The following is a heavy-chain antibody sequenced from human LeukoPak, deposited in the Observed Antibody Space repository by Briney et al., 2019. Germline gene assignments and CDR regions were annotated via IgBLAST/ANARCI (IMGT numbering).Heavy chain of an antibody. CDR1: GYTFTGYY. J-gene: IGHJ3*02. CDR3: ASWSALGYCSSTSCYGWHDAFDI. Sequence: GASVKVSCKTSGYTFTGYYMHWVRQAPGQGLEWMGWINPNSGGTNYAQKFQGRVTMTRDTSISTAYMELSRLRSDDTAVYYCASWSALGYCSSTSCYGWHDAFDIWGQGTMVTVSS. D-gene: IGHD2-2*03. CDR2: INPNSGGT. V-gene: IGHV1-2*02.